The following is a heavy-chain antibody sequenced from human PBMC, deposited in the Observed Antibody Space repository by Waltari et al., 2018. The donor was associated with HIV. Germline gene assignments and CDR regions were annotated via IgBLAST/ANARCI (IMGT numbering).Heavy chain of an antibody. Sequence: EVQLVESGGGLIQPGGSLRLSCAASEFTLRSNYMNWVRQAPGKGLWWGSIIYSGGSTYYADAVKGRFTISMDNSKNTLYLQMKRLRAEDTAVYYCARVAPDGVGATGPFENWGQGTLVTVSS. CDR1: EFTLRSNY. D-gene: IGHD1-26*01. V-gene: IGHV3-53*01. CDR2: IYSGGST. J-gene: IGHJ4*02. CDR3: ARVAPDGVGATGPFEN.